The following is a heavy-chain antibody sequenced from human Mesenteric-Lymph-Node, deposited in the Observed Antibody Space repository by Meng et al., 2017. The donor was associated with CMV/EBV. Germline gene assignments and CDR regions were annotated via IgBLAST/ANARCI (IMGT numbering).Heavy chain of an antibody. V-gene: IGHV3-21*06. J-gene: IGHJ6*02. D-gene: IGHD3-10*01. CDR2: ISGSGSYI. CDR3: VRDYVSGGIMDV. CDR1: GFTFNMYT. Sequence: GESLKISCAASGFTFNMYTMNWVRQAPGKGLEWVSSISGSGSYISYADSVKGRFTLSRDNVINSLYPQMNSLRAEDTAMYYCVRDYVSGGIMDVWGLGSTVTVSS.